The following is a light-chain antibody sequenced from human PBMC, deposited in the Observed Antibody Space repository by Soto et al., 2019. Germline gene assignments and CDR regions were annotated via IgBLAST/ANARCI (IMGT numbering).Light chain of an antibody. Sequence: IQMSQSPSTLSASVGDRITITCRASEKIDKWLAWYQQKPGRAPKLLIYNASTLESGVPSRFSGSGSGTEFTLTISSLQPEDFATYYCKQFNILYTFGQGTKLEI. J-gene: IGKJ2*01. CDR3: KQFNILYT. CDR1: EKIDKW. V-gene: IGKV1-5*01. CDR2: NAS.